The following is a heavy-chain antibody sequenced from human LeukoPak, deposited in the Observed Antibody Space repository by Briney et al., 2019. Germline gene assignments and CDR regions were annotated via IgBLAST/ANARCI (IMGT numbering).Heavy chain of an antibody. D-gene: IGHD4-17*01. J-gene: IGHJ4*02. Sequence: ASVKVSCKASGYTFTGYYMHWVRQAPGQGLEWMGWINPNSGGTNYAQKFQGRVTMTRDTSISTAYMELSRLRSDDTAVCYCATTADYGDYVRIDYWGQGTLVTVSS. CDR2: INPNSGGT. CDR1: GYTFTGYY. CDR3: ATTADYGDYVRIDY. V-gene: IGHV1-2*02.